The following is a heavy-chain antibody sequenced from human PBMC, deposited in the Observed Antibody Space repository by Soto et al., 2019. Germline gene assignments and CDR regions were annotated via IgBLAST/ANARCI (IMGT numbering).Heavy chain of an antibody. V-gene: IGHV4-31*03. D-gene: IGHD3-22*01. CDR1: GGSVSSGSYY. Sequence: PSETLSLTCKVSGGSVSSGSYYWSWIRQHPGKGLEWIGYIYYSGNTYYNPSLKSRVTISVDTSKNQFSLKLTSVTAADTAVYYCARAAIHDSNAYYPLDYWGQGTLVTSPQ. CDR2: IYYSGNT. CDR3: ARAAIHDSNAYYPLDY. J-gene: IGHJ4*02.